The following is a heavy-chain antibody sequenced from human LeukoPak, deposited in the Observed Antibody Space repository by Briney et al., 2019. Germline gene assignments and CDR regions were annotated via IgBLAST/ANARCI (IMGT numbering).Heavy chain of an antibody. CDR1: GDSVSSNSAA. Sequence: SRTLSLTCAISGDSVSSNSAAWNWIRQSLSRGLEWLGRTYYRSKWYNDYAVSVKSRITINPDTSKNQFSLQLNSVTPEDTAVYYCARDQNYYDSSGYQASDAFDIWGQGTMVTVSS. D-gene: IGHD3-22*01. CDR2: TYYRSKWYN. J-gene: IGHJ3*02. V-gene: IGHV6-1*01. CDR3: ARDQNYYDSSGYQASDAFDI.